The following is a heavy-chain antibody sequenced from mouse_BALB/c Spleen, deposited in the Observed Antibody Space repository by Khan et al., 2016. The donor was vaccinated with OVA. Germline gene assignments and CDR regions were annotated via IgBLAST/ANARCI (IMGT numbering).Heavy chain of an antibody. V-gene: IGHV3-8*02. CDR2: ISSSGAT. CDR1: GDSITSGF. D-gene: IGHD2-12*01. J-gene: IGHJ1*01. CDR3: ARWAYSYDRYFDV. Sequence: EVQLQESGPSLVKPSQTLSLTCSVAGDSITSGFWNWIRKFPGNKLEYMGYISSSGATYYSPSLKSRISITRDTSNNQYYLQLNSVTTEDTATYYGARWAYSYDRYFDVWGAGTTVTVSS.